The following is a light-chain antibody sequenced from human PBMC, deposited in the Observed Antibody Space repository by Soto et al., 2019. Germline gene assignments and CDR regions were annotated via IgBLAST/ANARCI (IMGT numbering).Light chain of an antibody. CDR1: QPINIY. J-gene: IGKJ1*01. Sequence: DIQMTQSPSSLSASEGDRVTITCRASQPINIYLNWVQQKPGKAPKLLIYNISNLKSGVPSRFTGGGSGTEFTLTISSLQTEDFATYFCQQSYSLPRTFGQGTKVDI. CDR2: NIS. CDR3: QQSYSLPRT. V-gene: IGKV1-39*01.